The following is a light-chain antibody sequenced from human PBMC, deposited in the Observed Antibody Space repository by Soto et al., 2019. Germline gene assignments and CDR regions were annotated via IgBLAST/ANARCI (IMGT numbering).Light chain of an antibody. J-gene: IGLJ1*01. CDR1: RNDVGGYNY. V-gene: IGLV2-8*01. CDR3: CSYAGGTFFEV. Sequence: QSALTQPPSASLSPGQSVTISCTGTRNDVGGYNYVSWYQQHPGKAPKVIIYEVYKRPSGVPDRFSGSKSGNTASLTVSALQPEDEADYYCCSYAGGTFFEVFGTGTKVTVL. CDR2: EVY.